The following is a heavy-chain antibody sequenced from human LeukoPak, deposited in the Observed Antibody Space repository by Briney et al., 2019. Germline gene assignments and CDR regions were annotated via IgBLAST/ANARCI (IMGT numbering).Heavy chain of an antibody. Sequence: ASVKVSCKASGYTFTGYFIHWVRQAPGQGLEWMGWINGNNGGTNYAQKFQGRVTMTRDTSISTAYMELSSLRSDDTAIYFCAREAGWVHGDYYFDNWGQGTQVTVSS. CDR1: GYTFTGYF. CDR3: AREAGWVHGDYYFDN. D-gene: IGHD1-1*01. V-gene: IGHV1-2*02. CDR2: INGNNGGT. J-gene: IGHJ4*02.